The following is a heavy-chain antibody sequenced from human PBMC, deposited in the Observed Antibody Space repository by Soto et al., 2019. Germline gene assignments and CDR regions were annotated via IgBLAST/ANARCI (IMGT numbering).Heavy chain of an antibody. CDR1: GLTFTDYW. V-gene: IGHV3-7*03. D-gene: IGHD1-26*01. CDR2: IKQDESEK. CDR3: ASDRFRGTYYLRGVTYFFEE. J-gene: IGHJ4*02. Sequence: PGGSLRLSCVTYGLTFTDYWMSWVRQAPGKGLEWVANIKQDESEKNYLDSVKGRFTISRDNAKNSLYLQMNSLRAEDKAVYYCASDRFRGTYYLRGVTYFFEEWGQGAPVTVSS.